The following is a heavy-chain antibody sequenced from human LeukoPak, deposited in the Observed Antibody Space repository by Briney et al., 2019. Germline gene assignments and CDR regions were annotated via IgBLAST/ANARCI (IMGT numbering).Heavy chain of an antibody. V-gene: IGHV4-30-2*01. Sequence: SQTLSLTCTVSGGSISSGGYYWSWIRQPPGKGLEWIGYIYHSGSTYYNPSLKSRVTISVDRSKNQFSLKLSSVTAADTAVYYCAISRRYNWNDADPDAFDIWGQGTMVTVSS. D-gene: IGHD1-1*01. J-gene: IGHJ3*02. CDR1: GGSISSGGYY. CDR2: IYHSGST. CDR3: AISRRYNWNDADPDAFDI.